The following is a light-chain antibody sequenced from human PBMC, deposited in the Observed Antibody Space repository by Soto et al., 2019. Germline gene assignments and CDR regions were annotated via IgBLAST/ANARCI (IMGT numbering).Light chain of an antibody. CDR3: GTWDSSLSAVV. V-gene: IGLV1-51*01. CDR2: DNN. CDR1: SSNIGNNY. J-gene: IGLJ2*01. Sequence: QSVLTQPPSVSAAPGQKVTISCSGSSSNIGNNYVSWYQQLPRTAPKLLNDNNNRPSGIPDRFSGSKSGTSATLGITGLQTGDEADYFCGTWDSSLSAVVFGGGTKLTVL.